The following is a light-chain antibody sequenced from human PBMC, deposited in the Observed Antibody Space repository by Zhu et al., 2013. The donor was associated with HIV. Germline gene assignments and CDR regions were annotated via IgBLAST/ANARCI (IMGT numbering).Light chain of an antibody. CDR2: DNN. J-gene: IGLJ3*02. CDR3: AAWDGSLNVGV. Sequence: QSVLTQPPSVSGAPGQRVTISCTGSSSNIGAGYDVHWYQQLPGTAPKLLIYDNNNRPSGVPDRFSGSKSGTSASLAISGLRSEDEADYYCAAWDGSLNVGVFGGGTKLTV. CDR1: SSNIGAGYD. V-gene: IGLV1-40*01.